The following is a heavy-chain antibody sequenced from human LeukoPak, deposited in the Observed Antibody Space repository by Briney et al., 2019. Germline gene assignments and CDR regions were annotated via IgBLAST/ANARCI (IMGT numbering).Heavy chain of an antibody. D-gene: IGHD4-11*01. CDR1: GFTFSSYA. Sequence: GGSLRLSCAASGFTFSSYAMSWVRQAPGKGLEWVSAISGSGGSTYYADSVKGRFTISRDNSKNTLYLQMNSLRAEDTAVYYCAKGPDYSPIYYYGMDVWGQGTTVTVSS. CDR2: ISGSGGST. J-gene: IGHJ6*02. CDR3: AKGPDYSPIYYYGMDV. V-gene: IGHV3-23*01.